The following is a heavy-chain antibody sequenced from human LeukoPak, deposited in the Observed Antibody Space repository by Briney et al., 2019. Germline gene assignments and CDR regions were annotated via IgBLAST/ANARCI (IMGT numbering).Heavy chain of an antibody. D-gene: IGHD3-3*01. J-gene: IGHJ3*02. Sequence: GASVKVSCKASGGTFSSYAISWVRQATGQGLEWMGWMNPNSGNTGYAQKFQGRVTITRNTSISTAYMELSSLRSEDTAVYYCASRRSVDYDFNDAFDIWGQGTMVTVSS. V-gene: IGHV1-8*03. CDR3: ASRRSVDYDFNDAFDI. CDR2: MNPNSGNT. CDR1: GGTFSSYA.